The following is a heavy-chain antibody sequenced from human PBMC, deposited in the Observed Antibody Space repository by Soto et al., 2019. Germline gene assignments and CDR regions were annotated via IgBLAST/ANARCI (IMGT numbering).Heavy chain of an antibody. V-gene: IGHV4-61*01. CDR3: AGGGSYYWNEY. CDR2: IYYSWST. Sequence: SETLSLTCTVSGGSVSSGSYYLSWIRQPPGKGLEWIGYIYYSWSTNYNPSLKSRVTISVDTSKNQFSLKLSSVTSADTAVYYCAGGGSYYWNEYWGQGTMVTVSS. J-gene: IGHJ4*02. CDR1: GGSVSSGSYY. D-gene: IGHD1-26*01.